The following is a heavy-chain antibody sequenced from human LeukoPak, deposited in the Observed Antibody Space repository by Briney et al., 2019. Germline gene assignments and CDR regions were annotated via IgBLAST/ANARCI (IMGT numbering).Heavy chain of an antibody. CDR1: GGSISSGSYY. CDR2: IYTSGST. CDR3: ARVGSKDYYDRSGYYYGAFDI. D-gene: IGHD3-22*01. V-gene: IGHV4-61*02. Sequence: SENLSLKCTGSGGSISSGSYYWSWIRQPAGKGLEWIGRIYTSGSTKYNPSLKTRVTISVDTSKNEFSLKLSSVTAADTAVYYCARVGSKDYYDRSGYYYGAFDIWGQGTMVTVSS. J-gene: IGHJ3*02.